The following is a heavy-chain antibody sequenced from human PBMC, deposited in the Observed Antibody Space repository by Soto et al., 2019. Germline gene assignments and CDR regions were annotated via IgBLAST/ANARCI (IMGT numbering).Heavy chain of an antibody. J-gene: IGHJ4*02. V-gene: IGHV4-4*02. CDR3: ARDRCSGGSCYSGREWRYFDY. Sequence: QVQLQESGPGLVKPSGNLSLTCAVSGGSISSSNWWSWVRQPPGKGLEWIGEIYHSGSTNYNPSLKSLVTISVDQSNNQFSLKLRSVTAADTAVYYCARDRCSGGSCYSGREWRYFDYWGQGTLVTVSS. D-gene: IGHD2-15*01. CDR1: GGSISSSNW. CDR2: IYHSGST.